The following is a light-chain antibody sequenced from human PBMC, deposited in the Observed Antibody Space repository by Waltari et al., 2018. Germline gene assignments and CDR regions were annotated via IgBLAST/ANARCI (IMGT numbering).Light chain of an antibody. CDR1: QGVSSSY. CDR2: GAS. CDR3: QQYGSSPRPAT. Sequence: ASQGVSSSYLAWYQQKPGQAPRLLIYGASSRATGIPDRFSGSGSGTDFTLTISRLEPEDFAVYYCQQYGSSPRPATFGGGTKVEIK. J-gene: IGKJ4*01. V-gene: IGKV3-20*01.